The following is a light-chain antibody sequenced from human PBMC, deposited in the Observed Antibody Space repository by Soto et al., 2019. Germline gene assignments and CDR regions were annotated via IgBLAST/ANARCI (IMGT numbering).Light chain of an antibody. Sequence: QSALTQPRSVSGSPGQSVTISCTGTSSEVGGYHYVSWYQQHPGKAPKLMIYDVSKRPSGVPDRFSGSKSGNTASLTISGLHAEDEADYYCCSYAGSYPYVFGTGTKFTVL. CDR3: CSYAGSYPYV. V-gene: IGLV2-11*01. J-gene: IGLJ1*01. CDR2: DVS. CDR1: SSEVGGYHY.